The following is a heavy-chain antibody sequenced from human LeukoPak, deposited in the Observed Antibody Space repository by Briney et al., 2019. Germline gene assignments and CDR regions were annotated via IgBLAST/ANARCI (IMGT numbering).Heavy chain of an antibody. CDR2: IDASGSNI. D-gene: IGHD5-18*01. V-gene: IGHV3-NL1*01. CDR3: AKGSLAMAIYYFDY. CDR1: GFVFSSYA. J-gene: IGHJ4*02. Sequence: GGSLRLSCAASGFVFSSYAMNWVRQAPGKGLEWVSVIDASGSNIESADSVKGRFTISRDNSKNTLYLQMNSLRAEDTAVYYCAKGSLAMAIYYFDYWGQGTLVTVSS.